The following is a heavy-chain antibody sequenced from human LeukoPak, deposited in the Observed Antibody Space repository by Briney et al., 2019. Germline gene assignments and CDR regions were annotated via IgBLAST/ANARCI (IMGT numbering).Heavy chain of an antibody. CDR2: ISTSGGST. Sequence: PGGPLRLSCAASGFTFIKCAMTWVRQAPGKGLERVSGISTSGGSTYYADSVKGRFTIFRDNSKNTLYLQMNSLRAEDTAVYYCAKDAAGARIPFDYWGQGTLVTVSS. V-gene: IGHV3-23*01. J-gene: IGHJ4*02. CDR1: GFTFIKCA. D-gene: IGHD1-26*01. CDR3: AKDAAGARIPFDY.